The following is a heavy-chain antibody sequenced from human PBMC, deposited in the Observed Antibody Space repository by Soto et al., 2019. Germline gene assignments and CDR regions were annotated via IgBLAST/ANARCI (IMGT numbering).Heavy chain of an antibody. CDR2: LTRGGTS. CDR3: ATSSGALAASFPYYFDY. CDR1: GFTFSDYS. Sequence: EVHLLESGGGLVQPGGSLRLSCAASGFTFSDYSMSWVRQTPERGLEWVSTLTRGGTSYYADSVQGRFTVSRDNSKNSLYLQMNSLRAEDTAVYYCATSSGALAASFPYYFDYWGQGTLVTVSS. V-gene: IGHV3-23*01. J-gene: IGHJ4*02. D-gene: IGHD6-25*01.